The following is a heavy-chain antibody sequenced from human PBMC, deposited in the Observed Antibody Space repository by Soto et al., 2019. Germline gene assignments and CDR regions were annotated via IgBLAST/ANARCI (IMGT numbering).Heavy chain of an antibody. Sequence: ASVKVSCKASGYTFTSYYMHWVRQAPGQGLEWMGIINPSGGSTSYAQKFQGRVTMTRDTSTSTVYMELSSLRSEDTAVYYCASPGYYDSSGYFHDAFDIWGQGTMVTVS. CDR2: INPSGGST. V-gene: IGHV1-46*01. CDR1: GYTFTSYY. J-gene: IGHJ3*02. CDR3: ASPGYYDSSGYFHDAFDI. D-gene: IGHD3-22*01.